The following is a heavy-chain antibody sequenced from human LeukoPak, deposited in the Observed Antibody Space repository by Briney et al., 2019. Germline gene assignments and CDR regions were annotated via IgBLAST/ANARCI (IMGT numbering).Heavy chain of an antibody. Sequence: PSETLSLTCTVSGGSISSYYWSWIRQPPGKGLEWIGYIYHSGSTNYNPSLKSRVTISVDTSKNQFSLKLSSVTAADTAVYYCARGHGDYSNWFDPWGQGTLVTVSS. CDR3: ARGHGDYSNWFDP. D-gene: IGHD4-17*01. V-gene: IGHV4-59*08. J-gene: IGHJ5*02. CDR2: IYHSGST. CDR1: GGSISSYY.